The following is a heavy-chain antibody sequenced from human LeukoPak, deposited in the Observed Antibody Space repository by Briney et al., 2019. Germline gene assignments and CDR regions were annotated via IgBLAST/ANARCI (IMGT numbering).Heavy chain of an antibody. CDR1: GYTFTGYY. CDR3: ARGEYYYDSSGYYYSPDFDY. D-gene: IGHD3-22*01. Sequence: GASVKVSCKASGYTFTGYYMHWVRQAPGQGLEWMGWINPNSGGTNYAQKFQGWVTMTRDTSISTAYMELSRLRSDDTAVYYCARGEYYYDSSGYYYSPDFDYWGQGTLVTVSS. CDR2: INPNSGGT. V-gene: IGHV1-2*04. J-gene: IGHJ4*02.